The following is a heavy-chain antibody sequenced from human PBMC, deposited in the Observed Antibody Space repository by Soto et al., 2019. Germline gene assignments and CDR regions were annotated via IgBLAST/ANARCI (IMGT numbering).Heavy chain of an antibody. J-gene: IGHJ4*02. V-gene: IGHV3-74*01. CDR3: ARDRGDGYNFGTGGLDY. CDR2: INSDGSST. Sequence: GSLRLSCAASGFTFSSYWMHWVRQAPGKGLVWVSRINSDGSSTSYADSVKGRFTISRDNAKNTLYLQMNSLRAEDTAVYYCARDRGDGYNFGTGGLDYWGQGTLVTVSS. CDR1: GFTFSSYW. D-gene: IGHD5-12*01.